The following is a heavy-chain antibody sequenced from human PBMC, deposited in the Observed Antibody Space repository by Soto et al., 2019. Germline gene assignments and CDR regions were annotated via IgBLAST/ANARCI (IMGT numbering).Heavy chain of an antibody. CDR2: IDWDDDK. CDR3: ARTYVFSSSSGIYPYFDY. CDR1: GFSLTTSGMR. D-gene: IGHD3-10*01. Sequence: SGPTLVNPTQTLTLTCTFSGFSLTTSGMRVSWIRQPPGKALEWLARIDWDDDKFYSTSLKTRLTISKDTSKNQVVLTMTNMDPVDTATYYCARTYVFSSSSGIYPYFDYWGQGALVTAPQ. J-gene: IGHJ4*02. V-gene: IGHV2-70*04.